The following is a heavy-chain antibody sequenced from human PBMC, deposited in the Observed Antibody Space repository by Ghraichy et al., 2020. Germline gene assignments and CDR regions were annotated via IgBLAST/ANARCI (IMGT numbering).Heavy chain of an antibody. CDR2: VSAYNGNA. V-gene: IGHV1-18*04. CDR3: ARGPNRPGYSSSWSSRSYYAMDV. Sequence: ASVKVSCKVSGYSFISYGLSWVRQAPGQGLEWMGWVSAYNGNANYAQKLQDRVRMTTDTSTTTAYMELRSLTSDDTAVYYCARGPNRPGYSSSWSSRSYYAMDVWGQGTTVTVSS. D-gene: IGHD6-13*01. CDR1: GYSFISYG. J-gene: IGHJ6*02.